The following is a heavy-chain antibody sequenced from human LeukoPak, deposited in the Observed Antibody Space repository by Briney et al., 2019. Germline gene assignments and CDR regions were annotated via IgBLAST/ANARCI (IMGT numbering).Heavy chain of an antibody. V-gene: IGHV4-39*01. CDR2: IDYSGST. J-gene: IGHJ6*03. CDR3: AGPCLDRTHYYYYIDV. D-gene: IGHD1-14*01. Sequence: SETLSLTCTVSGGSITSSIYYWGRIRQPPGKGLEWIGSIDYSGSTYYKASLKSRVTIYIDMSKNQFSLNLSSVTAADTAVYYCAGPCLDRTHYYYYIDVWGKGTTVTVSS. CDR1: GGSITSSIYY.